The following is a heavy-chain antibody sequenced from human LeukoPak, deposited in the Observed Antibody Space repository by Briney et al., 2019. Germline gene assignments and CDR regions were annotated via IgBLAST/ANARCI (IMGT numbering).Heavy chain of an antibody. CDR2: IYYSGST. J-gene: IGHJ3*02. CDR3: ARGYYGSGSALAFDI. CDR1: GGSISSYY. D-gene: IGHD3-10*01. Sequence: SETLSLTCTVSGGSISSYYWSWIRQPPGKGLEWIGYIYYSGSTNYSPSLKSRVTISVDTSKNQFSLKLSSVTAADTAVYYCARGYYGSGSALAFDIWGQGTMVTVSS. V-gene: IGHV4-59*01.